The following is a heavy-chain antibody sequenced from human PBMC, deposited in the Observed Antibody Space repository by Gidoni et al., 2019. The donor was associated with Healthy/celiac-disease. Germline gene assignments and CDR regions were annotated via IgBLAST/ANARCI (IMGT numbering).Heavy chain of an antibody. CDR1: GCPFSSNA. CDR3: AKACRGVVVVAASSRCDAFDI. Sequence: EVQLLESGGGLVQPGGSLRLSCAASGCPFSSNAMSWVRQAPGKGLEGVSAISGSGGSTYYADSVKGRFTISRDNSKNTLYLQINSLRAEDTAVYYCAKACRGVVVVAASSRCDAFDIWGQGTMVTVSS. J-gene: IGHJ3*02. CDR2: ISGSGGST. V-gene: IGHV3-23*01. D-gene: IGHD2-15*01.